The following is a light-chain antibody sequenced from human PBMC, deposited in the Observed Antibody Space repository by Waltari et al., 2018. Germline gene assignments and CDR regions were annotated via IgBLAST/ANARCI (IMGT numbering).Light chain of an antibody. J-gene: IGLJ1*01. CDR3: QSYDSSLSGSNV. CDR1: SSYIGAGYD. Sequence: QSVLTQPPSVSEAPGQRVTISCTGSSSYIGAGYDVHWYQQLPGTAPKLLIYGNSNRPSGVPDRFSGSKSGTSASLAITGLQAEDEADYYCQSYDSSLSGSNVFGTGTKVTVL. V-gene: IGLV1-40*01. CDR2: GNS.